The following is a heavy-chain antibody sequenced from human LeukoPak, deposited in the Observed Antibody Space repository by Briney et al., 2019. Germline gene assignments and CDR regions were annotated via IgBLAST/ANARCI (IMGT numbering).Heavy chain of an antibody. J-gene: IGHJ4*02. V-gene: IGHV3-48*03. CDR2: ISSSGSTI. Sequence: GGSLRLSCAASGFTFSSYEMNWVRQAPGKGLEWVSYISSSGSTIYYADSVKGRFTISRDNAKNSLYLQMNSLRTEDTAVYYCAKDSTGYYYDSSGYYPRPIDYWGQGTLVTVSS. CDR1: GFTFSSYE. CDR3: AKDSTGYYYDSSGYYPRPIDY. D-gene: IGHD3-22*01.